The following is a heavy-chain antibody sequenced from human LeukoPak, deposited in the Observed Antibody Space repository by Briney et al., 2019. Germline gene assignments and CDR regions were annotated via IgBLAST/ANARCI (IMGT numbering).Heavy chain of an antibody. Sequence: GGSLRLSCAASGFTFSTYGMHWVRQAPGKGLEWVAFIRYDGSNKYYADSVKGRFTISRDNSKNTLYLQMNSLRAEDTAVYYCAKDLIRHPGGYFDYWGQGTLVTVSS. J-gene: IGHJ4*02. CDR1: GFTFSTYG. CDR3: AKDLIRHPGGYFDY. CDR2: IRYDGSNK. V-gene: IGHV3-30*02. D-gene: IGHD3-16*01.